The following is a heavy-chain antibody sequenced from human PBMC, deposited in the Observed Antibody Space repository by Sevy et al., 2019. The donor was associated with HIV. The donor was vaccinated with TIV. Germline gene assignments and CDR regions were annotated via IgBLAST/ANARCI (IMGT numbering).Heavy chain of an antibody. V-gene: IGHV3-23*01. CDR2: ITGSGGAS. J-gene: IGHJ4*02. Sequence: GGSLRLSCAASGFTFTTYAMTWVRQGPRKGLEWVSSITGSGGASYYADSVKGRFTTSRDSSRNIVTLQMNGLRVEDTAVYYCGTARCVGRGWAGNFDYGGQGAMVTVSS. CDR1: GFTFTTYA. D-gene: IGHD3-10*01. CDR3: GTARCVGRGWAGNFDY.